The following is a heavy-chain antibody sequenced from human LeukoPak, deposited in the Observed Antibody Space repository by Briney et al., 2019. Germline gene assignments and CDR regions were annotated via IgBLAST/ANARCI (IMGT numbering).Heavy chain of an antibody. CDR3: ARVEITMVRGVPSRLNY. J-gene: IGHJ4*02. D-gene: IGHD3-10*01. V-gene: IGHV1-2*06. CDR2: INPNSGGT. Sequence: ASVNVSCKASGYAFTGYYMHWVRKAPGQGLEWMGRINPNSGGTNYAQKFQGRVTMTRDTSISTAYMELSRLRSDDTAVYYCARVEITMVRGVPSRLNYWGQGTLVTVSS. CDR1: GYAFTGYY.